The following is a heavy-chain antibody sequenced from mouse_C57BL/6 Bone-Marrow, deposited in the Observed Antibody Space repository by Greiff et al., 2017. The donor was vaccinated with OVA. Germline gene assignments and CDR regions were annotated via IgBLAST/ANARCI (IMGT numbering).Heavy chain of an antibody. V-gene: IGHV1-19*01. J-gene: IGHJ2*01. CDR2: INPYNGGT. CDR3: ARVGRGYFDY. CDR1: GYTFTDSY. Sequence: EVQLQQSGPVLVKPGASVKMSCKASGYTFTDSYMNWVKQSHGKSLEWIGVINPYNGGTSYNQKFKGKATLTVDKSSSTAYMELNSLTSEDSAVYYCARVGRGYFDYWGQGTTLTVSS.